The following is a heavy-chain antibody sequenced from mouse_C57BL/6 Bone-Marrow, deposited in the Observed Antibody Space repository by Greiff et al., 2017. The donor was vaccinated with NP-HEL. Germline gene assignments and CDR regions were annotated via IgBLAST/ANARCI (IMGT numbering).Heavy chain of an antibody. D-gene: IGHD1-1*01. CDR2: IWWDDDK. CDR1: GFSLSTFGMG. V-gene: IGHV8-8*01. J-gene: IGHJ4*01. CDR3: ARIPFYYYPYYYAMDY. Sequence: QVTLKESGPGILQPSQTLSLTCSFSGFSLSTFGMGVGWIRQPSGKGLEWLAHIWWDDDKYYNPALKSRLTISKDTSKNQVFLKIANVDTADTATYYCARIPFYYYPYYYAMDYWGQGTSVTVSS.